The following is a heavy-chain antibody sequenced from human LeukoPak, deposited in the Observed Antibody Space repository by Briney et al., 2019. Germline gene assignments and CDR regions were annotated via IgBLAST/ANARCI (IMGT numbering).Heavy chain of an antibody. V-gene: IGHV1-18*01. CDR2: ISAYNGNT. CDR1: GGTFSSYA. CDR3: ARDRPYYYDSTNPFDY. D-gene: IGHD3-22*01. Sequence: GASVKVSCKASGGTFSSYAISWVRQAPGQGLEWMGWISAYNGNTNYAQKPQGRVTMTTDTSTSTAYMELRSLRSDDTAVYYCARDRPYYYDSTNPFDYWGQGTLVTVSS. J-gene: IGHJ4*02.